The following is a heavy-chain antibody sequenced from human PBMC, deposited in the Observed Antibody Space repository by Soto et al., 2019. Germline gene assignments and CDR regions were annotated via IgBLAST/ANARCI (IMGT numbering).Heavy chain of an antibody. CDR1: GGSIGSGGYY. Sequence: PSETLSLTCTVSGGSIGSGGYYWIWIRQDPGKGLEWLGYIYSNGNTYYNPSLKSRLVISSDTSQNLFSLRLSSVTAADTGMYFCARGRVTINQGFDIWGQGTMVTVSS. CDR2: IYSNGNT. J-gene: IGHJ3*02. D-gene: IGHD3-9*01. CDR3: ARGRVTINQGFDI. V-gene: IGHV4-31*03.